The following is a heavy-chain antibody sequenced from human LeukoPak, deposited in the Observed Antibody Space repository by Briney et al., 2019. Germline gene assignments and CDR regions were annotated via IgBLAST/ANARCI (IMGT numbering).Heavy chain of an antibody. Sequence: GGSLRLSCAASGFTVSSNYMSWVCQAPGKGLEWVSVIYSGGSTYYADSVKGRFTISRDNSKNTLYLQMNSLRAEDTAVYYCARMGTWIQLTYWGQGTLVTVSS. CDR2: IYSGGST. V-gene: IGHV3-66*01. J-gene: IGHJ4*02. CDR3: ARMGTWIQLTY. CDR1: GFTVSSNY. D-gene: IGHD5-18*01.